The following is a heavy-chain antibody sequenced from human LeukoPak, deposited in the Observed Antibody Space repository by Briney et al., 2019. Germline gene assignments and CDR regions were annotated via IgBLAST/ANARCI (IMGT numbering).Heavy chain of an antibody. CDR1: GGTLSSYA. CDR2: IIPIFGTA. J-gene: IGHJ4*02. CDR3: ARQNYDSSGYYLFDY. V-gene: IGHV1-69*05. D-gene: IGHD3-22*01. Sequence: ASVKVSCKASGGTLSSYAISWVRQAPGQGLEWMGGIIPIFGTANYAQKFQGRVTITTDESTSTAYMELSSLRSEDTAVYYYARQNYDSSGYYLFDYWGQGTLVTVSS.